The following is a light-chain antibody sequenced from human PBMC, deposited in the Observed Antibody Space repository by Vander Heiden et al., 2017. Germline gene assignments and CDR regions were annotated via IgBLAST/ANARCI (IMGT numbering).Light chain of an antibody. CDR2: DVT. J-gene: IGLJ1*01. Sequence: QSALTQPPSVSGSPGQSITISCTGTSSDVGGYDSVSWYQQHPGKAPKLIIYDVTSRPSGVSNRFSGSKSGNTASLTISGLQTGDEADYYCSSYTSSSSLGVFGTGTRSPS. V-gene: IGLV2-14*01. CDR3: SSYTSSSSLGV. CDR1: SSDVGGYDS.